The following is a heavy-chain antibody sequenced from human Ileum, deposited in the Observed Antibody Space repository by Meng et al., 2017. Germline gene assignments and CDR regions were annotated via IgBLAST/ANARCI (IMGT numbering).Heavy chain of an antibody. CDR3: ARERMYYYDSSGYYGFYGMDV. CDR1: GFSFSDYY. D-gene: IGHD3-22*01. J-gene: IGHJ6*02. Sequence: GESLKISCAASGFSFSDYYMTWIRQAPGKGLEWVSYMSNSGSSVYYADSVKGRFTISRDNAKTSLYLQMNSLRAEDTAVYYCARERMYYYDSSGYYGFYGMDVWGQGTMVTVSS. CDR2: MSNSGSSV. V-gene: IGHV3-11*01.